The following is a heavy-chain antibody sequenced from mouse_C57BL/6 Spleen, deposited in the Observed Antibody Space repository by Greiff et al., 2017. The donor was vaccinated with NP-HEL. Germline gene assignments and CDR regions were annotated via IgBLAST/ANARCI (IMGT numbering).Heavy chain of an antibody. Sequence: VHLVESGPGLVAPSQSLSITRTVSGFSLTSYGVDWVRQSPGKGLEWLGVIWGVGSTNYNSALKSRLSISKDNSKSQVFLKMNSLQTDDTAMYYCARGGSTGAMDYWGQGTSVTVSS. CDR1: GFSLTSYG. V-gene: IGHV2-6*01. CDR2: IWGVGST. CDR3: ARGGSTGAMDY. J-gene: IGHJ4*01. D-gene: IGHD3-1*01.